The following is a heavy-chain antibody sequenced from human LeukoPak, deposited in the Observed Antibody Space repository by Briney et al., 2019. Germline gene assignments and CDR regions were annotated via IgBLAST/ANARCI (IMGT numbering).Heavy chain of an antibody. CDR1: GYTFNAYY. D-gene: IGHD2-2*03. CDR3: ARGLDIVVVPAVN. V-gene: IGHV1-2*02. Sequence: GASVKVSCKASGYTFNAYYLHWVRQAPGQGLEWMGWINPNSGDTKYAQKFQGRVTMTGDTSISTAYMELSRLRSDDTAVYYCARGLDIVVVPAVNWGQGTLVTVSS. J-gene: IGHJ4*02. CDR2: INPNSGDT.